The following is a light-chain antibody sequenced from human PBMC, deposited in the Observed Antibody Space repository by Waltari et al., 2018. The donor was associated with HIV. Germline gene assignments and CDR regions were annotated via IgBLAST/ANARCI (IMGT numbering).Light chain of an antibody. Sequence: SSELTQDPSVSVALGQTVTITCQGDSLRRYYASWYQQKPGQAPVLVIYARNNRPSGIPDRFSGSSSGDTASLTITGAQAEDEAAYYCNSRDSSVNPLQVIFGGGTKVTVL. J-gene: IGLJ2*01. CDR2: ARN. V-gene: IGLV3-19*01. CDR1: SLRRYY. CDR3: NSRDSSVNPLQVI.